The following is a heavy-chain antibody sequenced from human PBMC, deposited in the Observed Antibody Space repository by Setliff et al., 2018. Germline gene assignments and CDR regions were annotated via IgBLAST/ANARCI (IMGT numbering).Heavy chain of an antibody. J-gene: IGHJ5*01. CDR1: GGTFSSSG. Sequence: GASVKVSCTSSGGTFSSSGITWVRQAPGQGLQWLGRFIPILGATNYAQNFQGRVTITADESTSTGYMELRSLRSDDTAVYYCARELRSPYWHLDSWGQGTQVTVSS. CDR3: ARELRSPYWHLDS. D-gene: IGHD3-16*01. CDR2: FIPILGAT. V-gene: IGHV1-69*13.